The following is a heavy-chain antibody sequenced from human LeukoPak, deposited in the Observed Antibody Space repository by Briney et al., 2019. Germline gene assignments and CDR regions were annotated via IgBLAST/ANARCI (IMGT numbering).Heavy chain of an antibody. CDR3: TREERGYIPAF. Sequence: PGRSLRLSCAASGFTFSNYAMHWVRQTPGKGLEWVAFVSYDGNWDSHSDSVKGRFTISRDDSKNTLYLQMTRLRAEDTAVYYCTREERGYIPAFWGQGTLVTVSS. D-gene: IGHD3-16*02. J-gene: IGHJ4*02. V-gene: IGHV3-30*01. CDR1: GFTFSNYA. CDR2: VSYDGNWD.